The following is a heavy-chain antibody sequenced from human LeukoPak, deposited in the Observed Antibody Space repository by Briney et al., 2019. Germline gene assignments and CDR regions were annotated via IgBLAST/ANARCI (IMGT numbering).Heavy chain of an antibody. CDR3: ARDSGDCSGGNCYHDAFDI. D-gene: IGHD2-15*01. CDR1: GFTVSGNY. CDR2: IYSGGDT. J-gene: IGHJ3*02. Sequence: GGSLRLSCAASGFTVSGNYMSWVRQAPGKGLECVAVIYSGGDTYYADSVKGRFTISRDNSKNTVYLQLNRLRAEDTAVYYCARDSGDCSGGNCYHDAFDIWGQGTMVTVSS. V-gene: IGHV3-53*01.